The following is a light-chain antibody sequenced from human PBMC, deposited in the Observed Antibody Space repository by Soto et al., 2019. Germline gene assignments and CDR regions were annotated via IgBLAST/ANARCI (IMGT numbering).Light chain of an antibody. Sequence: QSVLTQPPSASGTPGQRFTISCSGSSSNIGSNTVNWYQQLPGTAPKLLIYSDNQRPSGVPDRFSGSKSGTSASLAISGLQSEDEADYYCAAWDDSLNGYGFGGGTKVTVL. V-gene: IGLV1-44*01. CDR1: SSNIGSNT. CDR3: AAWDDSLNGYG. CDR2: SDN. J-gene: IGLJ1*01.